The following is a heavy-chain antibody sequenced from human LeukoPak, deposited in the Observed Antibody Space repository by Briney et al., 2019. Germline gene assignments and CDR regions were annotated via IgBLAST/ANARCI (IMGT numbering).Heavy chain of an antibody. J-gene: IGHJ4*02. CDR2: IHRSGSP. V-gene: IGHV4-4*02. CDR1: LDSTTSNF. Sequence: PSETLSLTCTVSLDSTTSNFWSWVRQPPGKGLEWIGEIHRSGSPNYNPSLQSRVTISIDRSRNQVALELSSVTAADTAVYYCAREILGGFNPGAYWGQGTLVTVSS. CDR3: AREILGGFNPGAY. D-gene: IGHD1-14*01.